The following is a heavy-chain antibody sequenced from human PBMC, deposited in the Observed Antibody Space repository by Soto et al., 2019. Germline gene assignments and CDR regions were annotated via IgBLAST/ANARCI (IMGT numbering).Heavy chain of an antibody. CDR1: GGSISSYY. D-gene: IGHD6-19*01. CDR2: IYYSGST. CDR3: ARHGTVAGTQAYYFDY. Sequence: SETLSLTCTVSGGSISSYYWSWIRQPPGKGLEWIGYIYYSGSTNYNPSLKSRVTISVDTSKNQFSLKLSSVTAADTAVYYCARHGTVAGTQAYYFDYWGQGTLVTVSS. J-gene: IGHJ4*02. V-gene: IGHV4-59*08.